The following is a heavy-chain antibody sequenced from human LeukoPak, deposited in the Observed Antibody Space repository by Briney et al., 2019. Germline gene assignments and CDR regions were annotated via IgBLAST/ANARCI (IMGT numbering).Heavy chain of an antibody. CDR2: IFYSGST. CDR3: ARVSLWFGEHYYFDY. D-gene: IGHD3-10*01. V-gene: IGHV4-39*07. Sequence: SETLSLTCTVSGGSISTSNYYWGWIRQPPGKGLEWIGNIFYSGSTYYNPSLKSRVTISVDTSKNQFSLKLSSVTAADTAVYYCARVSLWFGEHYYFDYWGQGTLVTVSS. CDR1: GGSISTSNYY. J-gene: IGHJ4*02.